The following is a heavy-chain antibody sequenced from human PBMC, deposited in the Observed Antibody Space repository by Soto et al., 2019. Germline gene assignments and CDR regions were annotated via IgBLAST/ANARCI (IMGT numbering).Heavy chain of an antibody. CDR1: GFTFSSYW. D-gene: IGHD6-19*01. CDR3: ARVKRYSSCWYPNDYYYYCMDV. V-gene: IGHV3-74*01. Sequence: GGSLRLSCAASGFTFSSYWMHWVRQAPGKGLVWVSRINSDGSSTSYADSVKGRFTISRDNAKNTLYLQMNSLRAEDTAVYYCARVKRYSSCWYPNDYYYYCMDVWGQGTTVTGSS. CDR2: INSDGSST. J-gene: IGHJ6*02.